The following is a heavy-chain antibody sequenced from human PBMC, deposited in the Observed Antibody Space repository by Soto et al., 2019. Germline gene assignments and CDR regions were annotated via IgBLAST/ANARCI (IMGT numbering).Heavy chain of an antibody. CDR3: ARESSSSSFHFDY. CDR1: GGSISSYY. J-gene: IGHJ4*02. CDR2: IYYSGST. V-gene: IGHV4-59*01. D-gene: IGHD6-6*01. Sequence: SETLSLTCTVSGGSISSYYWSWIRQPPGKGLEWIGYIYYSGSTNYNPSLKSRVTISVDTSKNQFSLKLSSVTAADTAVYYCARESSSSSFHFDYWGQGTLVTVSS.